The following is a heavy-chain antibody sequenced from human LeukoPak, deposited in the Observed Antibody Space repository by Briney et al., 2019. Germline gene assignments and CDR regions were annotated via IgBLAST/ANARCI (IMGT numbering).Heavy chain of an antibody. CDR3: APQWKQLPFDY. D-gene: IGHD6-13*01. CDR2: ISGSGGST. CDR1: GVSISSAGYY. Sequence: LSLTCTVSGVSISSAGYYWTWIRQAPGKGLEWVSAISGSGGSTYYADSVKGRFTISRDNSKNTLYLQMNSLRAEDTAVYYCAPQWKQLPFDYWGQGTLVTVSS. V-gene: IGHV3-23*01. J-gene: IGHJ4*02.